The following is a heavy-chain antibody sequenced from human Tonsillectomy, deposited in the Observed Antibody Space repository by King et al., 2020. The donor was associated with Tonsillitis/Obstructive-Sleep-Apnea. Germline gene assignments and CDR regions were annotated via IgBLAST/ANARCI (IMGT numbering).Heavy chain of an antibody. CDR3: ANESGRDYYDSSGYLE. D-gene: IGHD3-22*01. CDR2: ISGSGGTT. CDR1: GFTFSTYA. Sequence: VQLVESGGGLVQPGGSLRLSCAASGFTFSTYAMSWVRQAPGKGLEWVSAISGSGGTTYYADSVKGRFTISRDNSKNTLYLQMNSLRAEDTAVYYCANESGRDYYDSSGYLEWGQGPLVTVSS. J-gene: IGHJ4*02. V-gene: IGHV3-23*04.